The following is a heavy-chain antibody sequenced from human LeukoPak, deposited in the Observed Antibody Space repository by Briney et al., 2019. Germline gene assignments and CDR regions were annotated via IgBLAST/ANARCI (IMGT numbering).Heavy chain of an antibody. Sequence: SETLSLTCTVSGYSISSGYYWGWIRQPPGKGLEWIGSIYHSGSTYYNPSLKSRVTISVDTSKNQFSLKLSSVTAADTAVYYCASTTPSSSSVGDDAFDIWGQGTMVTVSS. J-gene: IGHJ3*02. CDR2: IYHSGST. CDR3: ASTTPSSSSVGDDAFDI. V-gene: IGHV4-38-2*02. CDR1: GYSISSGYY. D-gene: IGHD6-6*01.